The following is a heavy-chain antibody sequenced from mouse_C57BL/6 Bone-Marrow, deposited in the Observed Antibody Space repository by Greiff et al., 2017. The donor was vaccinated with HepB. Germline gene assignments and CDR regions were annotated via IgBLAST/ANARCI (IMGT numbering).Heavy chain of an antibody. CDR1: GYTFTSYG. V-gene: IGHV1-81*01. D-gene: IGHD2-4*01. J-gene: IGHJ3*01. CDR3: ARRRGLYYDYDERDWFAY. CDR2: IYPRSGNT. Sequence: VQLQQSGAELARPGASVKLSCKASGYTFTSYGISWVKQRTGQGLEWIGEIYPRSGNTYYNEKFKGKATLTADKSSSTAYMELRSLTSEDSAVYFCARRRGLYYDYDERDWFAYWGQGTLVTVSA.